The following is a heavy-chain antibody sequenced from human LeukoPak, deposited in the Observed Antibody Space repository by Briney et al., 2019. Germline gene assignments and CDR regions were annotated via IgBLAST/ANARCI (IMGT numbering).Heavy chain of an antibody. J-gene: IGHJ4*02. CDR1: GFTFSSYA. CDR2: TSGSGDTT. Sequence: GGSLRLSCAASGFTFSSYAMSWVRQAPGKGLEWVSGTSGSGDTTYYADSVKGRFTISRDNSKNTLYLQMNSLRAEDTALYYCAKDVGWIQSWSFDCWGQGTLVTVSS. V-gene: IGHV3-23*01. CDR3: AKDVGWIQSWSFDC. D-gene: IGHD5-18*01.